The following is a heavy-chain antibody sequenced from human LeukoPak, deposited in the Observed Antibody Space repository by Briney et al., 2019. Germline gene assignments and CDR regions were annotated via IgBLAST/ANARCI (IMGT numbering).Heavy chain of an antibody. D-gene: IGHD3-22*01. V-gene: IGHV3-74*01. CDR1: GFTFNNYW. J-gene: IGHJ4*02. Sequence: GGSLRLSRTVSGFTFNNYWMHWVRQAPGKGLVWVSRMNNDGRVITYADSVKGRFTISRHNSKNTLYLQMNSLRAEDTAVYSCAKMYYDNSGHFDYWGQGTLVTVSS. CDR3: AKMYYDNSGHFDY. CDR2: MNNDGRVI.